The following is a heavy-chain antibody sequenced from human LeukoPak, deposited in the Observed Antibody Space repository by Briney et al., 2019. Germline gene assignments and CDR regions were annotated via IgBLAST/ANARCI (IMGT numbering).Heavy chain of an antibody. Sequence: PGGSLRLSCTASGFTFGDYAMSWVRQAPGKGQEWVGFIRSKAYGGTTEYAASVKGRFTISRDDSKSIAYLQMNSLKTEDTAVYYCTRVGSSSSFDYWGQGTLVTVSS. J-gene: IGHJ4*02. CDR1: GFTFGDYA. V-gene: IGHV3-49*04. D-gene: IGHD6-6*01. CDR3: TRVGSSSSFDY. CDR2: IRSKAYGGTT.